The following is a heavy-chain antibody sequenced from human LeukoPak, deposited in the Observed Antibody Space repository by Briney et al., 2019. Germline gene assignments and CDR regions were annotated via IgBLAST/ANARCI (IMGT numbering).Heavy chain of an antibody. V-gene: IGHV4-59*08. D-gene: IGHD2-21*01. Sequence: SETLSLTCTVSGGSISSYYWSWIRQPPGKGLEWIGNIYYSGSTNYNPSLKSRVTISVDTSRNQFSLKLSSVTAADTAVYYCARRDLNGAHFDFWGQGTLLTVSS. J-gene: IGHJ4*02. CDR2: IYYSGST. CDR1: GGSISSYY. CDR3: ARRDLNGAHFDF.